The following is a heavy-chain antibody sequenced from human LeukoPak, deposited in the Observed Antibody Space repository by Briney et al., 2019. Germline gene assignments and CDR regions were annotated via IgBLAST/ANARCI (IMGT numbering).Heavy chain of an antibody. CDR2: INVSGGST. J-gene: IGHJ4*02. CDR1: GFTFSNYA. D-gene: IGHD2-2*01. Sequence: GGSLRLSCAASGFTFSNYAMSWVRQAPGKGLEWVSGINVSGGSTFYADSVRGRFTISRDNSKNTLYLQMNSLRAEDTAVYYCAKDQYCTSPSCYVGYWGQGTLVTVSS. V-gene: IGHV3-23*01. CDR3: AKDQYCTSPSCYVGY.